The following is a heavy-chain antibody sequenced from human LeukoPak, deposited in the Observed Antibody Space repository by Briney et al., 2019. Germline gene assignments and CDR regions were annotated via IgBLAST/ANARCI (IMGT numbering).Heavy chain of an antibody. CDR1: GGSISSGGYY. J-gene: IGHJ4*02. Sequence: SQTLSLTCTVSGGSISSGGYYWSWIRQHPGKGLEWIGYIYYSGSTYYNPSLKSRVTISVDTSKNQFSLELSSVTAADTAVYYCARDDGSNTEYYFDYWGQGTLVTVSS. D-gene: IGHD3-10*01. CDR2: IYYSGST. V-gene: IGHV4-31*03. CDR3: ARDDGSNTEYYFDY.